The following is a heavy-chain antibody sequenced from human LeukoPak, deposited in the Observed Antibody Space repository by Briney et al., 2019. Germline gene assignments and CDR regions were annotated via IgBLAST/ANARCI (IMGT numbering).Heavy chain of an antibody. CDR2: IYHSGST. J-gene: IGHJ4*02. V-gene: IGHV4-39*01. D-gene: IGHD6-6*01. CDR1: GGSISRSPYY. CDR3: ASYSSSFVY. Sequence: SETLSLTCNVSGGSISRSPYYWGWIRQPPGKGLEWIGTIYHSGSTYYNPSLKSRLTISVDTSKNQFSLKLTSVTAADTAVYCCASYSSSFVYWGQGTLVTVSS.